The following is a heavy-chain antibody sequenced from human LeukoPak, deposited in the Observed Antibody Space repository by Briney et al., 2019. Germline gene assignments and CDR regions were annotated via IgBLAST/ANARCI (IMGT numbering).Heavy chain of an antibody. J-gene: IGHJ4*02. V-gene: IGHV4-39*01. Sequence: RPSETLSLTCTVSGGSIIISSYYWGWIRQPPGKGLEWIGSISYSGSTYYNPSLKSRVTMSVDTSKNQFSLKLTSVTAADTAVFYCARSIILDYFDYWGQGTLVTVSS. CDR3: ARSIILDYFDY. D-gene: IGHD1-14*01. CDR1: GGSIIISSYY. CDR2: ISYSGST.